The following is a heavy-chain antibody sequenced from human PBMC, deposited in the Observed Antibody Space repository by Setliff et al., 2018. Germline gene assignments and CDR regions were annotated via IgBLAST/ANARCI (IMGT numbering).Heavy chain of an antibody. Sequence: WASVKVSCKASGYTFTSYAMHWVRQAPGQRLEWMGWINAGNGNTKYSQKFQGRVAITRDTSTSTAYMELRSLRSEDTAVYYCARSDGDYYYGMDVWGQGTTVTVSS. D-gene: IGHD4-17*01. CDR3: ARSDGDYYYGMDV. CDR2: INAGNGNT. CDR1: GYTFTSYA. J-gene: IGHJ6*02. V-gene: IGHV1-3*01.